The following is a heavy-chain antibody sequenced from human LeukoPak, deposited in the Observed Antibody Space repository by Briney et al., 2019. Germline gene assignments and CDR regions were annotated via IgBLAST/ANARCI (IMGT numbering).Heavy chain of an antibody. CDR3: ARARITMVRGERYFDY. Sequence: GGSLRLSCAASGFTFSSYWMSWVRQAPGKGLEWVANIKQDGSEKYYVDSVKGRFTISRDNAKNSLYLQMNSLRAEDTAVYYCARARITMVRGERYFDYWGQGTLVTVSS. D-gene: IGHD3-10*01. J-gene: IGHJ4*02. V-gene: IGHV3-7*01. CDR1: GFTFSSYW. CDR2: IKQDGSEK.